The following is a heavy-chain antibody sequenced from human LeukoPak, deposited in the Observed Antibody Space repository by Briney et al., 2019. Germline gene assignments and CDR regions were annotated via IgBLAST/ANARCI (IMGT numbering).Heavy chain of an antibody. CDR2: INHSGST. CDR1: GGSFNGYY. J-gene: IGHJ5*02. D-gene: IGHD4-17*01. Sequence: SETLSLTCAVYGGSFNGYYWSWIRQPPGKGLEWIGEINHSGSTYYNPSLKSRVIISVDTSKKQFSLKVRSVTAADTAVYYCARSPQGTATTANWLDPWGQGTLVTVSS. V-gene: IGHV4-34*01. CDR3: ARSPQGTATTANWLDP.